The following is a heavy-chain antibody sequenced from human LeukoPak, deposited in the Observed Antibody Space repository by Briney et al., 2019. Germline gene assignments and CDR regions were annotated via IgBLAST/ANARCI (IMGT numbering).Heavy chain of an antibody. Sequence: SGGAVSLSCAASGFTLSSYAMIWARQARGKGLEWVSPISGSGGSTYYADSVTGRSTISRGNSKNTLYLQMNSLRAEDTAVYYCAKDDHVSFSDWGQGTLVTVSS. CDR3: AKDDHVSFSD. J-gene: IGHJ4*02. D-gene: IGHD1-14*01. CDR2: ISGSGGST. CDR1: GFTLSSYA. V-gene: IGHV3-23*01.